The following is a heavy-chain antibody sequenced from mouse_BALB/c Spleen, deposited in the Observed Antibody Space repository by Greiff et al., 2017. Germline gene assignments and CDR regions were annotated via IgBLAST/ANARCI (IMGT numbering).Heavy chain of an antibody. CDR3: ARYSQFITTDWYFDV. V-gene: IGHV3-8*02. D-gene: IGHD1-2*01. CDR2: ISYSGST. J-gene: IGHJ1*01. CDR1: GDSITSGY. Sequence: EVQLVESGPSLVKPSQTLSLTCSVTGDSITSGYWNWIRKFPGNKLEYMGYISYSGSTYYNPSLKSRISITRDTSKNQYYLQLNSVTTEDTATYYCARYSQFITTDWYFDVWGAGTTVTVSS.